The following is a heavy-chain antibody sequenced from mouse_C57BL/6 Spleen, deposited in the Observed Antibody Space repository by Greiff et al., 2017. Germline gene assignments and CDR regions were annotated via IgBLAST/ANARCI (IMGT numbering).Heavy chain of an antibody. V-gene: IGHV1-50*01. Sequence: QVQLQQPGAELVKPGASVKLSCKASGYTFTSYWMQWVKQRPGQGLEWIGEIDPSDSYTNYNQKFKGKATLTVDTSSSTAYMQLSSLTSEDSAVYYCARSRYGYGNDYWGQGTTLTVSS. CDR2: IDPSDSYT. CDR1: GYTFTSYW. CDR3: ARSRYGYGNDY. J-gene: IGHJ2*01. D-gene: IGHD2-2*01.